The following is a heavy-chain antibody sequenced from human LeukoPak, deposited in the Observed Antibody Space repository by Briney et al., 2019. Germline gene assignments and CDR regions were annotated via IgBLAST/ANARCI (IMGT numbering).Heavy chain of an antibody. CDR1: GFTFGDYA. Sequence: GGSLRLSCAASGFTFGDYAMYWVRQAPGKGLEWVSGISWSSSSIGYADSVRGRFSISRDNARNSLFLQMNSLRAEDTAVYYCAKIVSGWSNDYWGQGTLVTVSS. CDR3: AKIVSGWSNDY. J-gene: IGHJ4*02. D-gene: IGHD6-19*01. V-gene: IGHV3-9*01. CDR2: ISWSSSSI.